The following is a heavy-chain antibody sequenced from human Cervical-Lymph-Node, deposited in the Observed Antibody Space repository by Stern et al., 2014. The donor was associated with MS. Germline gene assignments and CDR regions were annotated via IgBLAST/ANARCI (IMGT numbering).Heavy chain of an antibody. J-gene: IGHJ2*01. V-gene: IGHV4-4*02. Sequence: QMQLVQSGPGLVKPSGTLSLTCAVSGGSISSSNWWSWVRQPPGKGLEWVGEIYPSGSTNYNPSLKSRVTISLDKSKNQFSLKLSSVTAADTAVYYCARDALEYDSSGYSSRVFDLWGRGTLVTVSS. CDR1: GGSISSSNW. D-gene: IGHD3-22*01. CDR2: IYPSGST. CDR3: ARDALEYDSSGYSSRVFDL.